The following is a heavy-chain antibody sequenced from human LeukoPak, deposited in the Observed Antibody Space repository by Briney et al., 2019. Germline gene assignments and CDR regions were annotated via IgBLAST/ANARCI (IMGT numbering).Heavy chain of an antibody. CDR2: IYISGST. Sequence: NPSETLSLTCTVSGGSISSYYWSWIRQPAGKGLEWIGRIYISGSTTYNPSLKSRVTTSVDTSKNQFSLKLSSVTAADTAVYYCARVVVGQTYYYYYYGMDVWGQGTTVTVSS. J-gene: IGHJ6*02. CDR1: GGSISSYY. CDR3: ARVVVGQTYYYYYYGMDV. D-gene: IGHD2-15*01. V-gene: IGHV4-4*07.